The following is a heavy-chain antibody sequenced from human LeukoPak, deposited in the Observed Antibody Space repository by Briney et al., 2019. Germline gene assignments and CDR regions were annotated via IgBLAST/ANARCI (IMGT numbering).Heavy chain of an antibody. Sequence: PSETLSLTCVVFGGSFSDYYWSWIRQPPGKGLEWIGEINPSGSTNYNPSLKSRVTISIHTSTNQFSLRLSSVTAADTAVYYCARMRGGGIGYHCYMDVWGKGTTVIVSS. CDR1: GGSFSDYY. V-gene: IGHV4-34*01. J-gene: IGHJ6*03. CDR3: ARMRGGGIGYHCYMDV. CDR2: INPSGST. D-gene: IGHD2-15*01.